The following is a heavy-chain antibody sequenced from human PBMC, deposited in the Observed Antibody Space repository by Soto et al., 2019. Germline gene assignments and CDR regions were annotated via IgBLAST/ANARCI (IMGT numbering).Heavy chain of an antibody. CDR2: IWYDGSNK. CDR3: ARDSDYNWKYIEDV. V-gene: IGHV3-33*01. D-gene: IGHD1-20*01. J-gene: IGHJ6*02. Sequence: GGSLGLSCAASGFTFSSYGMHWVRQAPGKGLEWVAVIWYDGSNKYYADSVKGRFTISRDNSKNTLYLQMNSLRAEDTAVYYCARDSDYNWKYIEDVWGQGTTVTVSS. CDR1: GFTFSSYG.